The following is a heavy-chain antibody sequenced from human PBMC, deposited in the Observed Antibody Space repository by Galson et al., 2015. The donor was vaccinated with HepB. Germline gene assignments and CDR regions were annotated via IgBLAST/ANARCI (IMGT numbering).Heavy chain of an antibody. CDR1: GFTFSNAW. V-gene: IGHV3-15*01. CDR3: TTFSIRRKSGTTGTTSPPNADS. Sequence: SLRLSCAASGFTFSNAWMSWVRQAPGKGLEWVGRINSKTDGGTTDFAAPVKGRFTISRDDSKNTLYLQMNSLKTEDTAVYYCTTFSIRRKSGTTGTTSPPNADSGGQGTLVTVSS. J-gene: IGHJ4*02. CDR2: INSKTDGGTT. D-gene: IGHD1-1*01.